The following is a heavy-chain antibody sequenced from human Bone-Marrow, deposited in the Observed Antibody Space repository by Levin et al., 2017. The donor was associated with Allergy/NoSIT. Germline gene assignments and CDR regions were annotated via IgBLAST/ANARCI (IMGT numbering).Heavy chain of an antibody. J-gene: IGHJ2*01. CDR2: ISWNSGSI. Sequence: QSGESLKISCAASGFTFDDYAMHWVRQAPGKGLEWVSGISWNSGSIGYADSVKGRFTISRDNAKNSLYLQMNSLRAEDTALYYCAKDRGSGWLYWYFDLWGRGTLVTVSS. D-gene: IGHD6-19*01. CDR3: AKDRGSGWLYWYFDL. V-gene: IGHV3-9*01. CDR1: GFTFDDYA.